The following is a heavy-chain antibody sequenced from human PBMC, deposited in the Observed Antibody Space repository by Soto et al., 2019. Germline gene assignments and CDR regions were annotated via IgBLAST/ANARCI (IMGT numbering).Heavy chain of an antibody. CDR2: IKQDGSEK. J-gene: IGHJ4*02. CDR1: GFTFSSYW. Sequence: GGSLRLSCAASGFTFSSYWMSWVRQAPGKGLEWVANIKQDGSEKYYVDSVKGRFTISRDNAKNSLYLQMNSLRAEDTAVYYCARGYCSSTSCSRGDWGQGTLVTVAS. V-gene: IGHV3-7*01. D-gene: IGHD2-2*01. CDR3: ARGYCSSTSCSRGD.